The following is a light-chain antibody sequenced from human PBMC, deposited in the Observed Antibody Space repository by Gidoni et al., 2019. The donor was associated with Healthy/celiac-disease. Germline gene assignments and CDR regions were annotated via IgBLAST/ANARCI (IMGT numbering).Light chain of an antibody. Sequence: DIQMTQSPSSLSASVGDRVTITCRASQSISSYLNWYQQKPGKAPKLLIYAASSLHSGVPSRFSGSGSGTDFTLTISSLQPEYFATYYCQQSYSTPWTFGQGTKVELK. CDR3: QQSYSTPWT. CDR2: AAS. CDR1: QSISSY. V-gene: IGKV1-39*01. J-gene: IGKJ1*01.